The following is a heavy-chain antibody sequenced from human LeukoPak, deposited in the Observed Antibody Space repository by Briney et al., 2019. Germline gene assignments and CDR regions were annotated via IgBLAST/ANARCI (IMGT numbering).Heavy chain of an antibody. Sequence: ASVKVSCKASGYTFTAYYIHWVRQAPGQGLEWVGRINSNSAGTNYAQKFRGRVTMTRDTSISTVSMDLSSLRSDDTAVYYCAVQTIVANTKGDAFDIWGQGTMVIVSS. D-gene: IGHD5-12*01. J-gene: IGHJ3*02. CDR3: AVQTIVANTKGDAFDI. V-gene: IGHV1-2*06. CDR1: GYTFTAYY. CDR2: INSNSAGT.